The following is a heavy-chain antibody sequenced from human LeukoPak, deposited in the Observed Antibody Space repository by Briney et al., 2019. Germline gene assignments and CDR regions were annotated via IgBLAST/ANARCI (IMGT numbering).Heavy chain of an antibody. CDR1: GFTFGNYW. CDR2: IKQAGSEK. D-gene: IGHD1-26*01. J-gene: IGHJ4*02. V-gene: IGHV3-7*01. CDR3: ARGIRGTVWEPTYYFDY. Sequence: GGSLRLSCAASGFTFGNYWMSWVRQAPGKGLEWVANIKQAGSEKNYVDSVKGRFTISRDNAKNSLSLQMNSLRAEDTAVYYCARGIRGTVWEPTYYFDYWGQGTLVTVSS.